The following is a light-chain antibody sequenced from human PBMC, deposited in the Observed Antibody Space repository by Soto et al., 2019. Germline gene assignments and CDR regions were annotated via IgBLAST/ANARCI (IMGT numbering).Light chain of an antibody. CDR1: QSVSSSS. V-gene: IGKV3D-20*02. J-gene: IGKJ2*01. CDR3: QHLNYYPYT. Sequence: ILLTQYPGPPSLSPRERATLSFRASQSVSSSSLAWYQQNPGQAPRLLIYEASSRATGIPDRFSGSGSGTEFTLTISSLQPEDFAIYYCQHLNYYPYTLGQGTKVDIK. CDR2: EAS.